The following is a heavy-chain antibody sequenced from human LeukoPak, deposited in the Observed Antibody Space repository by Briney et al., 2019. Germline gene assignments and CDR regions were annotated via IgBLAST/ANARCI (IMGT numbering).Heavy chain of an antibody. CDR1: GFSFSDFG. V-gene: IGHV3-30*02. CDR2: IRSDGSSI. CDR3: AKDRDEYGNDC. D-gene: IGHD4-11*01. Sequence: GGSLRLSCAASGFSFSDFGMHWIRQAPGKGLEWVTLIRSDGSSIYYADSVKGRFTISRDNTRNTLYLQMNSLRVEDTAVYYCAKDRDEYGNDCWGQGILVTVST. J-gene: IGHJ4*02.